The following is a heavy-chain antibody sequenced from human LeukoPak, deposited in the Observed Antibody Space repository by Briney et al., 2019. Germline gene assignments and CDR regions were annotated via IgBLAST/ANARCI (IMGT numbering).Heavy chain of an antibody. D-gene: IGHD3-10*01. CDR3: TTSLGPGELSGFDH. CDR1: GFTVNQAW. Sequence: GGSLRLSCAGSGFTVNQAWMSWVRQAPGRGLEWVGRIRRQSDGGTADSAASVKGRFTISRDDSKNMVYLQMSSLRPEDTGLYYCTTSLGPGELSGFDHWGQGTLVTVAS. CDR2: IRRQSDGGTA. J-gene: IGHJ4*02. V-gene: IGHV3-15*01.